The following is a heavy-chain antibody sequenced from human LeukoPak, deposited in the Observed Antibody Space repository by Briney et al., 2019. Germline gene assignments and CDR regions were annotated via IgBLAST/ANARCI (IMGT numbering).Heavy chain of an antibody. D-gene: IGHD1-26*01. Sequence: GGSLRLSSVASGFNVSSTYMNWVGQAPGKGREGGSLINSGGTTYYPDSVKGRFTIARDNSKKTLFLQMNSLRAEDSGVYYCAREWREAQKDAFDFWGQGTMVTVSS. CDR2: INSGGTT. V-gene: IGHV3-66*01. J-gene: IGHJ3*01. CDR1: GFNVSSTY. CDR3: AREWREAQKDAFDF.